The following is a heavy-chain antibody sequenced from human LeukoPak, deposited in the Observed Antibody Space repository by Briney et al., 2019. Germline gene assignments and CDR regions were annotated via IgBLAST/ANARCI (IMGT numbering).Heavy chain of an antibody. CDR1: GGSISSYY. D-gene: IGHD5-18*01. J-gene: IGHJ4*02. CDR3: ARDLRSYGFDY. V-gene: IGHV4-59*01. CDR2: IYYSGST. Sequence: SETLSLXCTVSGGSISSYYWSWIRQPPGKGLEWIGYIYYSGSTNYNPSLKSRVTISVDTSKNQFSLKLSSVTAADTAVYYCARDLRSYGFDYWGQGTLVTVSS.